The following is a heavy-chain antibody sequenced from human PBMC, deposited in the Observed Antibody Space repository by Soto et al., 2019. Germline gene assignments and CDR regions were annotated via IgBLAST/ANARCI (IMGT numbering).Heavy chain of an antibody. D-gene: IGHD2-2*01. CDR1: GFTFSSYG. Sequence: QVQLVESGGGVVQPGRSLRLSCAASGFTFSSYGMHWVRQAPGKGLEWVAVISYDGSNKYYADSVKGRFTISRDNSKNTLYLQMNSLRAEDTAVYYCASCLGSCSSTSPPPDYWGQGTLVTVSS. CDR3: ASCLGSCSSTSPPPDY. CDR2: ISYDGSNK. J-gene: IGHJ4*02. V-gene: IGHV3-30*03.